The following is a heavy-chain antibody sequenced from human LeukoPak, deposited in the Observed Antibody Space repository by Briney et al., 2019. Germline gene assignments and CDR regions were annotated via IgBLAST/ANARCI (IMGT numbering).Heavy chain of an antibody. CDR3: ARDRFLWGLGNWFDL. D-gene: IGHD3-3*01. CDR2: VSTSNPHT. CDR1: GYTFTNYG. Sequence: ASVKVSCKTSGYTFTNYGMSWVRQAPGQGLEWMGWVSTSNPHTNYAPKFRGRVIMTIDTSTTTAYLEMRSLTSDDTAVYYCARDRFLWGLGNWFDLWGQGTLVTVTS. V-gene: IGHV1-18*01. J-gene: IGHJ5*02.